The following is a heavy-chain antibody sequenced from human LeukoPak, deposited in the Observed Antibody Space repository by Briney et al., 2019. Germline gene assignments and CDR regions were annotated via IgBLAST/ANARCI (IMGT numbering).Heavy chain of an antibody. Sequence: GGSLRLSCAASGFTFNDAWMNWVRQAPGKGLEWVGCIKRKTGGGTTDYAAPVKGRFTISRDDSKNTLYLQMNSLRAEDTAVYYCARGGPKVRFDPWGQGTLVTVSS. J-gene: IGHJ5*02. V-gene: IGHV3-15*07. CDR1: GFTFNDAW. CDR2: IKRKTGGGTT. CDR3: ARGGPKVRFDP. D-gene: IGHD3-10*01.